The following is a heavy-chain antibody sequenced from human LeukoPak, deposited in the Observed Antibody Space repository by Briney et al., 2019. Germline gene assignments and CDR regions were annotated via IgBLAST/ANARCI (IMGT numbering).Heavy chain of an antibody. V-gene: IGHV1-18*01. Sequence: ASVKVSCKASGHTFTSYGISWVRQAPGQGLEWMGWISAYNGNTNYAQKLQGRVTMTTDTSTSTAYMELRSLRSDDTAVYYCARVRHIVVVPAAKAPYYYYYMDVWGKGTTVTVSS. CDR2: ISAYNGNT. J-gene: IGHJ6*03. D-gene: IGHD2-2*01. CDR3: ARVRHIVVVPAAKAPYYYYYMDV. CDR1: GHTFTSYG.